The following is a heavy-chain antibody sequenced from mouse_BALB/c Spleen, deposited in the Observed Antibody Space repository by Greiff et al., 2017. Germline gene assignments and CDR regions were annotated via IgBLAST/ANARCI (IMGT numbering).Heavy chain of an antibody. V-gene: IGHV2-9*02. CDR1: GFSLTSYG. D-gene: IGHD2-14*01. Sequence: VQGVESGPGLVAPSQSLSITCTVSGFSLTSYGVHWVRQPPGKGLEWLGVIWAGGSTNYNSALMSRLSISKDNSKSQVFLKMNSLQTDDTAMYYCARDRYDRGYYYAMDYWGQGTSVTVSS. CDR3: ARDRYDRGYYYAMDY. CDR2: IWAGGST. J-gene: IGHJ4*01.